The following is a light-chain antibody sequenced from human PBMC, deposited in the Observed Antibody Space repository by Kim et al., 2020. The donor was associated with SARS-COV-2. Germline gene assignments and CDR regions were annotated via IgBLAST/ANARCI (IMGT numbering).Light chain of an antibody. Sequence: GSPGQTASITCSGDKLGDKYACWYQQKPGQSPLLVIYQDSKRPSGIPERFSGSNSGNTATLTISGTQAMDEADYYCQAWDSSTAVFGTGTKVTVL. CDR1: KLGDKY. V-gene: IGLV3-1*01. J-gene: IGLJ1*01. CDR2: QDS. CDR3: QAWDSSTAV.